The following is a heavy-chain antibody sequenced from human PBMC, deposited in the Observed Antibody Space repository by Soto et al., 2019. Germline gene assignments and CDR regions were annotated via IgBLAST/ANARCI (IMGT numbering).Heavy chain of an antibody. CDR1: GFTFDDYA. CDR2: INWNSGSI. V-gene: IGHV3-9*01. J-gene: IGHJ6*02. Sequence: EVQLVESGGGLVQPGRSLRLSCAASGFTFDDYAMHWVRQAPGKGLEWVSGINWNSGSIGYADSVKGRFTISRDNAKNSLDLRMNGLRTEDTALYYCAKEKGFGGVRKGMDVWGQGTTVTVSS. CDR3: AKEKGFGGVRKGMDV. D-gene: IGHD3-16*01.